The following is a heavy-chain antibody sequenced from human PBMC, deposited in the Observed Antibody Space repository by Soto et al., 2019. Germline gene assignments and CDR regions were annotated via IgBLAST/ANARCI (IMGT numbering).Heavy chain of an antibody. Sequence: QVQLVQSGAEVKKPGSSVKVSCKASGGTFSSYAISWVRQAPGQGLEWMGGIIPIFGTANYAQKFQGRVTITADEATSTAYMELSSLRSEDTAVYYCARVLKGYYDSSGYAFAIWGQGTMVTVSS. J-gene: IGHJ3*02. CDR2: IIPIFGTA. CDR1: GGTFSSYA. V-gene: IGHV1-69*01. D-gene: IGHD3-22*01. CDR3: ARVLKGYYDSSGYAFAI.